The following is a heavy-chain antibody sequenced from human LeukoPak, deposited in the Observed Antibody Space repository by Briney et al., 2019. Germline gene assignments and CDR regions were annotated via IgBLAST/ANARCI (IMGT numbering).Heavy chain of an antibody. CDR1: GYSISSGYY. Sequence: PSETLSLTCAVSGYSISSGYYWGWIRQPPGKGLEWIGSIYHGGSTYYNPSLKGRLTISVDTSKNQLSLKLNSVLAEHTAVAYPAGPRRNKDYWGQGTLVSVS. CDR2: IYHGGST. D-gene: IGHD6-25*01. J-gene: IGHJ4*02. V-gene: IGHV4-38-2*01. CDR3: AGPRRNKDY.